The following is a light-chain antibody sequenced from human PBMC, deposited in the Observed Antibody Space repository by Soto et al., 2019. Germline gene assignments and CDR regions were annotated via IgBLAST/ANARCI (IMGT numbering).Light chain of an antibody. V-gene: IGKV1-5*03. CDR2: KAS. Sequence: DIQMTQSPSTLSASVGDRVTITCRASQSISSWLAWYQQKPGKAPNLLIYKASTLESGVPSRFSGSGSGTEFTLTIRSLQPDDFATYYCQQYNSYWTFDQGTKVEIK. CDR1: QSISSW. J-gene: IGKJ1*01. CDR3: QQYNSYWT.